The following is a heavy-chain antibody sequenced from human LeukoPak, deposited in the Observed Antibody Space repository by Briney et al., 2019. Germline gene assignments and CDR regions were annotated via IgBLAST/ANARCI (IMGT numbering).Heavy chain of an antibody. CDR1: GGTFSSYA. Sequence: VASVKVSCKASGGTFSSYAISWVRQAPGQGLEWMGGIIPIFGTANYAQKFQGRVTITADESTSTAYMELSSLRSEDTAVYYCARVESVDTAMATSYYFDYWGQGTLATVSS. CDR2: IIPIFGTA. V-gene: IGHV1-69*13. CDR3: ARVESVDTAMATSYYFDY. J-gene: IGHJ4*02. D-gene: IGHD5-18*01.